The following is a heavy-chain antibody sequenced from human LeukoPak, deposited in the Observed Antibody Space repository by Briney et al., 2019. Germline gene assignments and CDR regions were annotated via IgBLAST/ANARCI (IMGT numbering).Heavy chain of an antibody. J-gene: IGHJ3*02. Sequence: SETLSLTCTVSGYSISSGYYWGWIRQPPGKGLEWIGSIYHSGSTYYNPSLKSRVTISVDTSKNQFSLKLSSVTAADTAVYYCARGYYDNAFDIWGQGTMVTVSS. CDR3: ARGYYDNAFDI. CDR1: GYSISSGYY. V-gene: IGHV4-38-2*02. D-gene: IGHD3-22*01. CDR2: IYHSGST.